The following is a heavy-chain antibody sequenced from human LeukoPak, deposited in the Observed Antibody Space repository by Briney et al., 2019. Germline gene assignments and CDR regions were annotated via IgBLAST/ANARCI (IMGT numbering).Heavy chain of an antibody. D-gene: IGHD3-22*01. Sequence: ASVKASCKASGYTFTSYYMHWVRQAPGQGLEWMGIINPSGGSTSYAQKFQGGVTMTRDTSTSTVYMELSSLRSEDTAVYYCARWDDSSGYYYAPLFDYWGQGTLVTVSS. CDR3: ARWDDSSGYYYAPLFDY. J-gene: IGHJ4*02. CDR1: GYTFTSYY. CDR2: INPSGGST. V-gene: IGHV1-46*01.